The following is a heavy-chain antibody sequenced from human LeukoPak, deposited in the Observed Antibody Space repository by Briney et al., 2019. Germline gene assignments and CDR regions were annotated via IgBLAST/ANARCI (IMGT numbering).Heavy chain of an antibody. V-gene: IGHV3-7*01. CDR3: GRDKKAGSSDGSVFDS. CDR2: IKYDATDK. CDR1: GFTFSTYW. J-gene: IGHJ4*02. D-gene: IGHD2-2*01. Sequence: GGSLRLSCTVSGFTFSTYWMSCVRQAPGNWPDLVAIIKYDATDKYYVESVKCRFTFSRDNAKDSVYLQLNRLRAEDTAVYWCGRDKKAGSSDGSVFDSWGQGTLVTVSS.